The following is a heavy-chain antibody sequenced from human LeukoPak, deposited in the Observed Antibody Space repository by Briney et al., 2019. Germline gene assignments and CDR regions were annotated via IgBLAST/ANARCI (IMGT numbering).Heavy chain of an antibody. D-gene: IGHD3-22*01. CDR1: GFTFSSHW. J-gene: IGHJ4*02. V-gene: IGHV3-74*01. CDR3: AKFQANYYDSSGYGCFDY. Sequence: GGSLRLSCAASGFTFSSHWMHWVRQAPGKGLVWVSRINTDGSSTGYADSVKGRFTISRDNSKNTMYLQMNSLRAEDTAVYYCAKFQANYYDSSGYGCFDYWGQGTLVTVSS. CDR2: INTDGSST.